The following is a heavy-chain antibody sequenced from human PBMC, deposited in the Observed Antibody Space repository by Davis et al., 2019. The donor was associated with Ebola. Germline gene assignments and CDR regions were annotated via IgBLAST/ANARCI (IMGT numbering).Heavy chain of an antibody. J-gene: IGHJ6*01. CDR3: ARLGYSSGCFHQGPIGLPPGALLQEHL. CDR1: GGSINIRSYY. V-gene: IGHV4-39*01. D-gene: IGHD6-19*01. Sequence: SETLSLTCTVSGGSINIRSYYWGWIRQPPGKGLEWIGSVHHSGRTYYNPSLKSRLTISIDTSKNQFSLKLSSVTAADTAVYYCARLGYSSGCFHQGPIGLPPGALLQEHLWG. CDR2: VHHSGRT.